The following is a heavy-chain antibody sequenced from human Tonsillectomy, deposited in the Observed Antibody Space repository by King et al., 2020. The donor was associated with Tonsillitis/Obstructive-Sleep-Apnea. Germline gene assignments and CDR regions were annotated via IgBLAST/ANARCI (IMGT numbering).Heavy chain of an antibody. J-gene: IGHJ2*01. CDR3: AKHGGSGNYRGGWYFDL. D-gene: IGHD1-26*01. CDR2: TVGSGDST. CDR1: GFTFSSYA. V-gene: IGHV3-23*04. Sequence: VQLVESGGGLVQPGGSLRLSCAASGFTFSSYALSWVRQAPGQGLEWVSATVGSGDSTYYADSVGGRFTISRDNSKNTLYLQMNSLRAEDTAVYYCAKHGGSGNYRGGWYFDLWGRGTLVTVSS.